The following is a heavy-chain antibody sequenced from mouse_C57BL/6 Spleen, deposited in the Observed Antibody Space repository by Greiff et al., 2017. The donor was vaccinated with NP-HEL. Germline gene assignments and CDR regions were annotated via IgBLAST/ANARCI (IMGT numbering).Heavy chain of an antibody. D-gene: IGHD2-4*01. Sequence: EVQRVESGGDLVKPGGSLKLSCAASGFTFSSYGMSWVRQTPDKRLEWVATISSGGSYTYYPDSVKGRFTISRDNAKNTLYLQMSSLKSEDTAMYYCARHASTMITTGRGAWFAYWGQGTLVTVSA. V-gene: IGHV5-6*01. CDR1: GFTFSSYG. J-gene: IGHJ3*01. CDR3: ARHASTMITTGRGAWFAY. CDR2: ISSGGSYT.